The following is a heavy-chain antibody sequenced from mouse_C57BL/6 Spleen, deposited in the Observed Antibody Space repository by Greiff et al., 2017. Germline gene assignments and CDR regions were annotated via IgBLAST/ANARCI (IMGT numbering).Heavy chain of an antibody. J-gene: IGHJ1*03. CDR2: IYPRSGNT. Sequence: LQESGAELARPGASVKLSCKASGYTFTSYGISWVKQRTGQGLEWIGEIYPRSGNTYYNEKFKGKATLTADKSSSTAYMELRSLTSEDSAVYFCARGYYGSGKTWYFDVWGTGTTVTVSS. CDR3: ARGYYGSGKTWYFDV. D-gene: IGHD1-1*01. CDR1: GYTFTSYG. V-gene: IGHV1-81*01.